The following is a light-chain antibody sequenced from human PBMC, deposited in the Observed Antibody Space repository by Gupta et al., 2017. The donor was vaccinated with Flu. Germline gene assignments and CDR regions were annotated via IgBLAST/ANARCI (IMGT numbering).Light chain of an antibody. CDR2: KAS. J-gene: IGKJ1*01. CDR1: QSVSYW. CDR3: QQYGSYPWT. Sequence: IQLTQSPSTLSASVGDEVSVTCRASQSVSYWLAWFQHKPGKAPRLLIYKASNLQTGVPSRISGSGYGTEFTLTISNLQPDDFATYHCQQYGSYPWTFGQGTSVEI. V-gene: IGKV1-5*03.